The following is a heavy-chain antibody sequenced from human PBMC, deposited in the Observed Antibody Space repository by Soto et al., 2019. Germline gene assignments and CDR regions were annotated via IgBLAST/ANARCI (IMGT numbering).Heavy chain of an antibody. CDR2: INPSGGST. J-gene: IGHJ3*02. V-gene: IGHV1-46*01. CDR3: AKDRESMTWVWNAFDI. CDR1: GYTFTSYY. Sequence: ASVKVSCKASGYTFTSYYMHWVRQAPGQGLEWMGIINPSGGSTSYAQKFQGRVTMTRDTSTSTVYMELSSLRAEDTAVYYCAKDRESMTWVWNAFDIWGQGTMVTVSS. D-gene: IGHD3-10*01.